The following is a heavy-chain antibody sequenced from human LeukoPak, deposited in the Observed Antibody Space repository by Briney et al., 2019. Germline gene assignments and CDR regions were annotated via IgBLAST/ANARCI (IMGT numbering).Heavy chain of an antibody. CDR2: TYYRSKWSN. D-gene: IGHD1-26*01. J-gene: IGHJ4*02. Sequence: SQTLSLTCAISGDSVSSNSAAWNWIRQSPSRGLEWLGRTYYRSKWSNDYAVSVKSRITINPDTSKNQFSLKLSSVTAADTAVYYCARERLDSGSYYFDYWGQGTLVTVSS. CDR3: ARERLDSGSYYFDY. CDR1: GDSVSSNSAA. V-gene: IGHV6-1*01.